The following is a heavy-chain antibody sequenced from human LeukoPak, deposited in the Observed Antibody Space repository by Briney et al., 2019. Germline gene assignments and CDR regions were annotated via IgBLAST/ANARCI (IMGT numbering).Heavy chain of an antibody. CDR1: GFTFSSYS. V-gene: IGHV3-21*01. CDR3: ASFLATERSSGWWILDY. J-gene: IGHJ4*02. D-gene: IGHD6-19*01. Sequence: PGGSLRLSCAASGFTFSSYSMNRVRQAPGKGLEWVSSISSSSSYIYYADSVKGRFTISRDNAKNSLYLQMNSLRAEDTAVYYCASFLATERSSGWWILDYWGQGTPVTVSS. CDR2: ISSSSSYI.